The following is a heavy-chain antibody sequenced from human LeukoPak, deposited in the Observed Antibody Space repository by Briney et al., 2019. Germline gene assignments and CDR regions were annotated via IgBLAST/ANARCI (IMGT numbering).Heavy chain of an antibody. Sequence: SVKVSCKASGGTFSSYAISWLRQAPGQGLEWMGRIIPILGIANYAQKFQGRVTITADKSTSTAYMELSSLRSEDTAVYYCARGSDFWSGYSPFDIWGQGTMVTVSS. CDR3: ARGSDFWSGYSPFDI. J-gene: IGHJ3*02. CDR1: GGTFSSYA. D-gene: IGHD3-3*01. CDR2: IIPILGIA. V-gene: IGHV1-69*04.